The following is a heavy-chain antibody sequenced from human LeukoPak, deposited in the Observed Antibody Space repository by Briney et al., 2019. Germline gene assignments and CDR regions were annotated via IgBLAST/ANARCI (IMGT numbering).Heavy chain of an antibody. D-gene: IGHD3-22*01. J-gene: IGHJ6*02. CDR2: TSAYNGNT. V-gene: IGHV1-18*01. CDR1: GYTFTSYG. CDR3: AREGPNSSGYRYYYGMDV. Sequence: ASVKVSCTASGYTFTSYGISWVRQAPGQGLEWMGWTSAYNGNTNYAQKLQGRVTMTTDTSTSTAYMELRSLRSDDTAVYYCAREGPNSSGYRYYYGMDVWGQGTTVTVSS.